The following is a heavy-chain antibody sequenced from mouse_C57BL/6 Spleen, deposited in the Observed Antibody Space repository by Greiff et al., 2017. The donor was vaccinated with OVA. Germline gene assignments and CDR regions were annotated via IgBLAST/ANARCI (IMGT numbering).Heavy chain of an antibody. J-gene: IGHJ3*01. CDR2: IDPNSGGT. V-gene: IGHV1-72*01. CDR3: ARDWDQAWFAY. CDR1: GYTFTSYW. D-gene: IGHD4-1*01. Sequence: VQLQQSGAELVKPGASVKLSCKASGYTFTSYWMHWVKQRPGRGLEWIGRIDPNSGGTKYNEKFKSKATLTVDKPSSTAYMQLSSLTSEDSAVYYCARDWDQAWFAYWGQGTLVTVSA.